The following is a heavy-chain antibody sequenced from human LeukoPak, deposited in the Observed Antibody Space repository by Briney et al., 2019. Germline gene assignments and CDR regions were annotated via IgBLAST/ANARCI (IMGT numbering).Heavy chain of an antibody. CDR2: IGTYNGNT. CDR3: ATLFLSYYYDSSGYHY. Sequence: GASVKVSCEASGYTFTSYGISWVRQAPGQGLEWMGWIGTYNGNTNYAQKLQGRVTMTTDTSTSTAYMELRSLRSDDTAVYYCATLFLSYYYDSSGYHYWGQGTLVTVSS. V-gene: IGHV1-18*01. CDR1: GYTFTSYG. D-gene: IGHD3-22*01. J-gene: IGHJ4*02.